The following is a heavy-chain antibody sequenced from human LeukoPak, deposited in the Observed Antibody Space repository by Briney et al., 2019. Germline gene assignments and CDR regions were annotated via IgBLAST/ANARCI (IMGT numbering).Heavy chain of an antibody. J-gene: IGHJ4*02. Sequence: GGSLRLSCVAPGFTFSSYAMSWVRQAPGKGLEWVSAISGSGGSTYYADSVKGRFTISRDNSKNTLYLQMNSLRAEDTAVYYCVFWSGMYYFDYWGQGTLVTVPS. D-gene: IGHD3-3*01. CDR3: VFWSGMYYFDY. CDR1: GFTFSSYA. CDR2: ISGSGGST. V-gene: IGHV3-23*01.